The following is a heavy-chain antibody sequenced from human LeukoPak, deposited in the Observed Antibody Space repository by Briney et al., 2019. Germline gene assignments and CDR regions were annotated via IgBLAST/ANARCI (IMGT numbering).Heavy chain of an antibody. V-gene: IGHV3-73*01. CDR2: TDRPAKSYAT. Sequence: GSLRLSCAASGFTLSDSAIHWVRQASGKGLEWVGLTDRPAKSYATAYGASVGGRFTISRDDSKNTAYLQMDSLKTEDTALYYCTRDRGTYNWLDPWGQGTLVTVSS. CDR3: TRDRGTYNWLDP. J-gene: IGHJ5*02. D-gene: IGHD1-26*01. CDR1: GFTLSDSA.